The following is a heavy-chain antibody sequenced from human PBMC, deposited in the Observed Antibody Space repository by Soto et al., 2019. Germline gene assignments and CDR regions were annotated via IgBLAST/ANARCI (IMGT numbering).Heavy chain of an antibody. D-gene: IGHD6-19*01. CDR1: GGSISSYY. Sequence: SETLSLTCTVSGGSISSYYWSWIRQPPGKGLEWIGYIYYSGSTNYNPSLKSRVTISVDTSKNQFSLKLSSVTAADTAVYYCASSVAGARRFDDWGQGTLVPVSS. V-gene: IGHV4-59*01. CDR3: ASSVAGARRFDD. J-gene: IGHJ4*02. CDR2: IYYSGST.